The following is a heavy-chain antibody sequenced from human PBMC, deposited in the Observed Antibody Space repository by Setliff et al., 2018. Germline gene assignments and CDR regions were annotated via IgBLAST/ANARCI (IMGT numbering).Heavy chain of an antibody. V-gene: IGHV3-49*04. J-gene: IGHJ4*02. Sequence: GGSLRLSCAASGFTVSSNYMSWVRQAPGKGLEWVGFIRSKAYGGTTEYAASVKGRFTIPRDDSKSIAYLQMNSLKTEDTAVYYCTRASSIAVAGSSIWGQGTLVTVSS. CDR3: TRASSIAVAGSSI. CDR2: IRSKAYGGTT. CDR1: GFTVSSNY. D-gene: IGHD6-19*01.